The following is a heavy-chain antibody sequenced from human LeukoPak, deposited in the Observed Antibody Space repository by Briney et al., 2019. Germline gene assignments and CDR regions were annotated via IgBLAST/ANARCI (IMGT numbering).Heavy chain of an antibody. D-gene: IGHD2-21*02. Sequence: GGSLRLSCAASGFNVSSNYMSWVRQAPGKGLEWVGHIRSKADNYATVYAASVKGRFTISRDDSKNTAYLQMNSLKTEDTAVYYCTSRGHCGGDCYFRSYYYYYMDVWGKGTTVTVSS. CDR3: TSRGHCGGDCYFRSYYYYYMDV. CDR2: IRSKADNYAT. J-gene: IGHJ6*03. V-gene: IGHV3-73*01. CDR1: GFNVSSNY.